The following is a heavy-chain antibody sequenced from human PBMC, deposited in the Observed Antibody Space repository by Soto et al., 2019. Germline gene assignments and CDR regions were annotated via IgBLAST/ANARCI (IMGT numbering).Heavy chain of an antibody. CDR2: ISYDGSNK. CDR3: AKDWALPEAYYYYGMDV. CDR1: GFTFSSYG. D-gene: IGHD3-16*01. V-gene: IGHV3-30*18. Sequence: QVQLVESGGGVVQPAMSLRLSCAASGFTFSSYGMHWVRQAPGKGLEWVAVISYDGSNKYYADSVKGRFTISRDNAKNTLYLQMNSLRAEDTAVYYCAKDWALPEAYYYYGMDVWGQGTTVTVSS. J-gene: IGHJ6*02.